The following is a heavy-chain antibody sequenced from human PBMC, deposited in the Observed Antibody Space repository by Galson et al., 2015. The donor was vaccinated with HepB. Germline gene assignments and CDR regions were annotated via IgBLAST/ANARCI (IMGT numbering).Heavy chain of an antibody. CDR2: ISSSSSYI. CDR1: GFTFSSYS. V-gene: IGHV3-21*01. Sequence: SLRLSCAASGFTFSSYSMNWVRQAPGKGLEWVSSISSSSSYIYYADSVKGRFTISRDNAKNSLYLQMNSLRAEDTAVYYCAREECSSTSCPQPRWGQGTLVTVSS. CDR3: AREECSSTSCPQPR. J-gene: IGHJ4*02. D-gene: IGHD2-2*01.